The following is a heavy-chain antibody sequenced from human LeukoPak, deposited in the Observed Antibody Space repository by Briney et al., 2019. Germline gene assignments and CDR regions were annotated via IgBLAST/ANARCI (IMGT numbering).Heavy chain of an antibody. CDR2: IYHSGSI. D-gene: IGHD3-10*01. CDR1: GYSIRSGYY. CDR3: ARDRIYGSGSDHFDY. J-gene: IGHJ4*02. Sequence: PSETLSLTCTVSGYSIRSGYYWGWIRQPPGKGLAWIGSIYHSGSIYHKPSLKSRVTISVDTSKNQFSLKLSSVTAADTAVYYCARDRIYGSGSDHFDYWGQGTLVTVSS. V-gene: IGHV4-38-2*02.